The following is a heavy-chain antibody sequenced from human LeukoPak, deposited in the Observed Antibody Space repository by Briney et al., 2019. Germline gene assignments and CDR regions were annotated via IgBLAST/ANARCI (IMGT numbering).Heavy chain of an antibody. J-gene: IGHJ2*01. D-gene: IGHD2-15*01. V-gene: IGHV4-61*08. CDR2: IYYSGST. CDR3: AREGWDL. Sequence: SGTLSLTCTVSGASLNSGGYYWNWIRQPPGKEPEWIGYIYYSGSTNYNRSLKSRVTISVDTSKNQFSLKLTSVTAADTAVYYCAREGWDLWGRGTLVTVSS. CDR1: GASLNSGGYY.